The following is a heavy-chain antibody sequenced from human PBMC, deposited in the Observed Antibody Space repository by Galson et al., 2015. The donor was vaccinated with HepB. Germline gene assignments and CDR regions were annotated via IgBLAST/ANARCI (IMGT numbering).Heavy chain of an antibody. CDR2: ISYDGSNK. V-gene: IGHV3-30-3*01. CDR1: GFTFSSYA. Sequence: SLRLSCAASGFTFSSYAMHRVRQAPGKGLEWVAVISYDGSNKYYADSVKGRFTISRDNSKNTLYLQMNSLRAEDTAVYYCARAPLGDFWSGYSPSYYYYGMDVWGQGTTVTVSS. J-gene: IGHJ6*02. D-gene: IGHD3-3*01. CDR3: ARAPLGDFWSGYSPSYYYYGMDV.